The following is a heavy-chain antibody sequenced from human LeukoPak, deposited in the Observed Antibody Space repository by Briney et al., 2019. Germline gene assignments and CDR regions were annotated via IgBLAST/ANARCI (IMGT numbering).Heavy chain of an antibody. Sequence: SETLSLTCTVSGGSISSHYWSWIRQPPGKGLEWIGYIYYSGSTNYNPSPKSRVTISVDTSKNQFSLKLSSVTAADTAVYYCARDRDGGNSGLYAFDIWGQGTMVTVSS. J-gene: IGHJ3*02. V-gene: IGHV4-59*11. CDR1: GGSISSHY. CDR3: ARDRDGGNSGLYAFDI. CDR2: IYYSGST. D-gene: IGHD4-23*01.